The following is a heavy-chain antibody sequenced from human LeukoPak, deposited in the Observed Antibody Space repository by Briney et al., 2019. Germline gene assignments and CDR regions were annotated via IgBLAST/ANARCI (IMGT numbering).Heavy chain of an antibody. CDR1: GFTFSNYA. J-gene: IGHJ4*02. D-gene: IGHD3-3*01. V-gene: IGHV3-30-3*01. CDR2: ISYDGNNE. Sequence: GSLRLSCAASGFTFSNYAMHWVRQAPGKGLEWVAVISYDGNNEDYADSVKGRFTISRDNSENTVYVQMNSLRPDDTAVYFCARASRFLGWLSPFDFWGQGTLLTVSS. CDR3: ARASRFLGWLSPFDF.